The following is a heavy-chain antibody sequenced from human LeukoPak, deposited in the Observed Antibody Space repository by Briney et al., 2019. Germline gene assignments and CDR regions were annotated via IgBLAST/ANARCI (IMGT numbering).Heavy chain of an antibody. CDR2: IYPRDGST. CDR3: ARDQEGFDY. Sequence: GASVKVSCKASGYTFTSNYIHWVRQAPGQGLEWMGMIYPRDGSTSYAQKFQGRVTVTRDTSTSTVHMELSGLRSEDTAVYYCARDQEGFDYWGQGTQVIVSS. J-gene: IGHJ4*02. CDR1: GYTFTSNY. V-gene: IGHV1-46*01.